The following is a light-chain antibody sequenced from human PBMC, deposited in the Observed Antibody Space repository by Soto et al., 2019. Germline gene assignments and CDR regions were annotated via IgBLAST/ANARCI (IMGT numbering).Light chain of an antibody. CDR3: QQFNNLIT. CDR2: AAS. CDR1: QGIGSH. V-gene: IGKV1D-8*01. Sequence: VIWLTQSPPLLSGSTGGVVPRXCRMGQGIGSHLAWYQQKPGKAPELLIYAASTLQSGVPSRFSGSGSGTEFTLTISCLQPEDFATYYCQQFNNLITFGQGTRLEIK. J-gene: IGKJ5*01.